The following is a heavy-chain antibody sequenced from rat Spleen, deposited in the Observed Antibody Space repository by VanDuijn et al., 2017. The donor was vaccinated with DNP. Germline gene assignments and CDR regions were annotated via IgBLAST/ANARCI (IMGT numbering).Heavy chain of an antibody. D-gene: IGHD1-12*02. CDR1: GFSLSSYG. CDR2: IWSNGNT. Sequence: QVQLKESGPGLVQPSQTLSLTCTVSGFSLSSYGVIWVRQPPGKGLEWMGVIWSNGNTNYNSALKSRLSISRDTSKSQVFLKMNSLQTEDTATYYCARGDYDGSYYSYYFDYWGQGVMVTVSS. J-gene: IGHJ2*01. CDR3: ARGDYDGSYYSYYFDY. V-gene: IGHV2-13*01.